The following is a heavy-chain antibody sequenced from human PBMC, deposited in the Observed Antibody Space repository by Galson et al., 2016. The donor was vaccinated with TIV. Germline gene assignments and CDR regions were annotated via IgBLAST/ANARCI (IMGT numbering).Heavy chain of an antibody. D-gene: IGHD3-22*01. Sequence: PALVKPTQTLTLTCTFSGFSLSTSGMCVSWIRQPPGEALEWLALIDWDDDKYYSTSLKTRLTISKNTSKNQVVLTLTNVNPMDTATYYCARATYYPDGSGYSQLDYWGQGTLVTVSS. CDR2: IDWDDDK. CDR3: ARATYYPDGSGYSQLDY. J-gene: IGHJ4*02. V-gene: IGHV2-70*01. CDR1: GFSLSTSGMC.